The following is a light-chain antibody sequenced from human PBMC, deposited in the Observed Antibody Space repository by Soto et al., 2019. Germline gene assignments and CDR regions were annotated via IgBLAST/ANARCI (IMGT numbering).Light chain of an antibody. CDR2: DAS. CDR1: QSVSSN. Sequence: EILMTQSPATLSVSPGERATLSCRASQSVSSNLAWYQQKPGQAPRLLIYDASTRATGIPARFSGSGSGTEFTLTISSLQSEDFEVYYCQQYNNWPPTLGQGTKVDI. J-gene: IGKJ1*01. CDR3: QQYNNWPPT. V-gene: IGKV3-15*01.